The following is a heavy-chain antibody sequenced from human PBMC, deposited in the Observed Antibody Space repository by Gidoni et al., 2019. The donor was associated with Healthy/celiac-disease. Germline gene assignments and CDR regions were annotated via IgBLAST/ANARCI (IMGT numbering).Heavy chain of an antibody. CDR3: ARGAGVVVVPAAIQSYYYYYMDV. CDR1: GGTFSSYA. V-gene: IGHV1-69*04. D-gene: IGHD2-2*01. CDR2: IIPILGIA. J-gene: IGHJ6*03. Sequence: QVQLVQSGAEVKKPGSSVKVSCKASGGTFSSYALSWVRQAPGQGLEWMGRIIPILGIANYAQKFQGRVTITADKSTSTAYMELSSLRSEDTAVYYCARGAGVVVVPAAIQSYYYYYMDVWGKGTTVTVSS.